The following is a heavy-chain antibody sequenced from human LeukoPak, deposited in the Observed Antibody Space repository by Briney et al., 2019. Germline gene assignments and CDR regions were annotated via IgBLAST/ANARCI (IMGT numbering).Heavy chain of an antibody. Sequence: GGSLRLSCAASGFTFSNHGMHWVRQAPGKGLEWVAFIRYDGSSKYYADSVKGRFTISRDNSKNTLYLQMNSLRAEDTAVYYCARILDSAWGELGYWGQGTLVTVSS. D-gene: IGHD6-19*01. CDR1: GFTFSNHG. V-gene: IGHV3-30*02. J-gene: IGHJ4*02. CDR3: ARILDSAWGELGY. CDR2: IRYDGSSK.